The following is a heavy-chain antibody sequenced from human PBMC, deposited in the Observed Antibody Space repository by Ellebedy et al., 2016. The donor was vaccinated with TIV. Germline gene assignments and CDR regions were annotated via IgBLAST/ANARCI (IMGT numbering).Heavy chain of an antibody. CDR3: ARWGGNGGRFQGPYDF. D-gene: IGHD1-26*01. V-gene: IGHV1-69*04. Sequence: AASVKVSCKASGGTFSSYAISWVRQAPGQGLEWMGRIIPILGIANYAQKFQGRVTITADKSTSTAYMELSSLRSEDTAVYYCARWGGNGGRFQGPYDFWGQGTLVAVSS. CDR1: GGTFSSYA. J-gene: IGHJ4*02. CDR2: IIPILGIA.